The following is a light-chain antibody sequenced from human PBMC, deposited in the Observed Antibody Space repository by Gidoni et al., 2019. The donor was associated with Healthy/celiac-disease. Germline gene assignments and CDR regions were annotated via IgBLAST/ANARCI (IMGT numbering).Light chain of an antibody. Sequence: QSALTQPASVSGSPGQSITTSCTGTSSDVGGYTYVSWSQQHPGKAPKLMIYDVSNRPSGVSNRFSGSKSGNTASLTISGLQAEDEADYYCSSYTSSSTLVFGGGTKLTVL. J-gene: IGLJ2*01. CDR2: DVS. CDR3: SSYTSSSTLV. V-gene: IGLV2-14*03. CDR1: SSDVGGYTY.